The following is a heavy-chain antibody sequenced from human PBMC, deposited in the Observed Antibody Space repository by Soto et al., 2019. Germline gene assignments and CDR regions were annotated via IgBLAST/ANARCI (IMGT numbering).Heavy chain of an antibody. CDR3: AKEGQYGLLAGYFYY. CDR1: GFTLRNYA. D-gene: IGHD6-19*01. Sequence: GGSLRLSCAAAGFTLRNYAMTWVRQAPGKGLEWVSTISDSGGTTYYADSVKGRFTISRDNSESTLYLQMDNMRPEDTGIYYCAKEGQYGLLAGYFYYWRQRTLVTVSS. CDR2: ISDSGGTT. V-gene: IGHV3-23*01. J-gene: IGHJ4*02.